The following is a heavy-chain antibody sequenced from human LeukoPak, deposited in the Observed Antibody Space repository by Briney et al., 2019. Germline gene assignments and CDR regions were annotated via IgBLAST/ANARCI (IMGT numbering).Heavy chain of an antibody. V-gene: IGHV4-59*08. J-gene: IGHJ4*02. CDR1: GGSISSYY. CDR2: IYYSGST. Sequence: SETLSLTCTVSGGSISSYYWGWIRQPPGKGLEWIGYIYYSGSTNYNPSLKSRVTISVDTSKNQFSLKLSSVTAADTAVYYCARQRISSGWSPFDYWGQGTLVTVSS. CDR3: ARQRISSGWSPFDY. D-gene: IGHD6-19*01.